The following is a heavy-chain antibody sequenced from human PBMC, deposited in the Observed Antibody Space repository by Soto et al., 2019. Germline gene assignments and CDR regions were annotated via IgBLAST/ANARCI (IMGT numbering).Heavy chain of an antibody. Sequence: PGGSLRLSCTASGFTFSSYAMNWVCQAPGKGLEWVSSITSEGTTTFYADSVKGRFTISRDNFKSTLFLQMNSLRAEDTALYYCAKDQRPSSGEVTAPYDSWGKGSLVTVPS. CDR2: ITSEGTTT. D-gene: IGHD3-16*01. J-gene: IGHJ4*02. CDR1: GFTFSSYA. V-gene: IGHV3-23*01. CDR3: AKDQRPSSGEVTAPYDS.